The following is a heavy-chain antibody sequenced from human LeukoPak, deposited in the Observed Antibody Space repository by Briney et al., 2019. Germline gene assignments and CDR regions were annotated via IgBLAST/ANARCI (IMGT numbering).Heavy chain of an antibody. CDR1: GFTFSNSA. V-gene: IGHV3-23*01. CDR2: LSGSGITT. Sequence: GGSLRLSCAASGFTFSNSAMSWVRQAPGKGLEWVSTLSGSGITTYYADSVKGRFTISRDNSKNTLYLQMNSPRAEDTAVYYCAKGIYSSGWSYFDYWGHGTLVTVSS. D-gene: IGHD6-19*01. J-gene: IGHJ4*01. CDR3: AKGIYSSGWSYFDY.